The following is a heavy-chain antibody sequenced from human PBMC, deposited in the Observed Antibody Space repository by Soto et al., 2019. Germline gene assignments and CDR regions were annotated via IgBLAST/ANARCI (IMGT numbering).Heavy chain of an antibody. CDR1: GYTFTSYG. D-gene: IGHD5-18*01. CDR3: ARGVDTAMVKDGMEV. CDR2: ISAYNGNT. Sequence: ASVKVSCKASGYTFTSYGISWVRQAPGQGLEWMGCISAYNGNTNYAQKLQGRVTMTTDTSTSTAYMELRSLRSDDTAVNYCARGVDTAMVKDGMEVVGPGTTVPVSS. J-gene: IGHJ6*02. V-gene: IGHV1-18*01.